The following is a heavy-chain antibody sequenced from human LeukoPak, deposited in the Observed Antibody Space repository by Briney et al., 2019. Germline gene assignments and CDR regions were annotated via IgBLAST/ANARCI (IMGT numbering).Heavy chain of an antibody. CDR2: ISSSSSYI. J-gene: IGHJ3*02. CDR3: ARELESDAFDI. CDR1: GFTFSSYS. D-gene: IGHD1-1*01. V-gene: IGHV3-21*01. Sequence: SGGSLRLSCAASGFTFSSYSMNWVRQAPGKGLEWVSSISSSSSYIYYADSVKGRFTISRDNAKNSLYLQMNSLRAEDTAVYYCARELESDAFDIWGQGTMVTVSS.